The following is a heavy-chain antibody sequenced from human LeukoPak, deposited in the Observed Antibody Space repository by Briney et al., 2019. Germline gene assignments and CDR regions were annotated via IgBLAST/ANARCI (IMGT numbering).Heavy chain of an antibody. Sequence: GGSLRLSCAASGFTFSSYWMSWVRQAPGKGLEWVANIKQDGSEKYYVDSVKGRFTISRDNAKNSLYLQMNSLRAEDTALYYCAKDMERRSSWLDYWGQGTLVTVSS. CDR2: IKQDGSEK. J-gene: IGHJ4*02. CDR3: AKDMERRSSWLDY. V-gene: IGHV3-7*03. CDR1: GFTFSSYW. D-gene: IGHD6-13*01.